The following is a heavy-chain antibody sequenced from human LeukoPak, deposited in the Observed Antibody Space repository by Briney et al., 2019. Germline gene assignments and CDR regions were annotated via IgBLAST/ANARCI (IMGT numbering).Heavy chain of an antibody. CDR1: GGSISSSSYY. V-gene: IGHV4-39*07. CDR3: AREGPSWGARDWYFDL. D-gene: IGHD4/OR15-4a*01. Sequence: SETLSLTCTVSGGSISSSSYYWSWIRQPPGKGLEWIGEINRIGSTNYNPSLKSRLTISVDTSKNQFSLKLTSVTAADTAVYYCAREGPSWGARDWYFDLWGRGTLVTVSS. CDR2: INRIGST. J-gene: IGHJ2*01.